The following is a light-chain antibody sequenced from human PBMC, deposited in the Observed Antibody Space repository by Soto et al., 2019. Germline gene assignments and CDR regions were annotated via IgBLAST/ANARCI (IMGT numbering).Light chain of an antibody. Sequence: DIQVIQSPSSLSASVGERVTITCRASLRISKYLNWYQQKPGKAPKLLIYGASTLQSGVPSRFSGTGSGTDFTLIISSLQPEESATYYCQQSHSTPLTFGGGTKLEI. V-gene: IGKV1-39*01. CDR2: GAS. CDR3: QQSHSTPLT. CDR1: LRISKY. J-gene: IGKJ4*01.